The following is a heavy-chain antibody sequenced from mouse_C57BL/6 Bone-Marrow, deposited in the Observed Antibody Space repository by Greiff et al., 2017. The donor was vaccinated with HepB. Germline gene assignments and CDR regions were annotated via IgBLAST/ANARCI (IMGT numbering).Heavy chain of an antibody. CDR1: GYTFTSYG. J-gene: IGHJ4*01. D-gene: IGHD2-12*01. CDR2: IYPRSGNT. V-gene: IGHV1-81*01. Sequence: VQVVESGAELARPGASVKLSCKASGYTFTSYGISWVKQRTGQGLEWIGEIYPRSGNTYYNEKFKGKATLTADKSSSTAYMELRSLTSEDSAVYFCATSAYYSYYYAMDYWGQGTSVTVSS. CDR3: ATSAYYSYYYAMDY.